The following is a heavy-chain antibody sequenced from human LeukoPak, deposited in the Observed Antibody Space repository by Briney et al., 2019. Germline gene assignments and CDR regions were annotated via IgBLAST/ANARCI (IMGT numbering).Heavy chain of an antibody. V-gene: IGHV3-30*18. CDR3: AKEGTRPYYFDY. CDR2: VSYDESNK. J-gene: IGHJ4*02. CDR1: GFTFSSYG. D-gene: IGHD1-7*01. Sequence: GGSLRLSCAASGFTFSSYGMHWVRQAPGKGLEWVAIVSYDESNKYYADSVKGRFSISRDNSKNTLYPQMTSLRAEDTAVYYCAKEGTRPYYFDYWGQGTLVTVSS.